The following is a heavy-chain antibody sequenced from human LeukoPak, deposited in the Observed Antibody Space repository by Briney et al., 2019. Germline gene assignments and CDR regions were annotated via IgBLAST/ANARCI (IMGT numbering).Heavy chain of an antibody. CDR3: ARQGRRGTITSWIPGHYFDY. J-gene: IGHJ4*02. D-gene: IGHD5-12*01. Sequence: PSETLSLTCAVYGGSFSGYYWSWIRQPPGKGLEWIGEINHSGSTNYNPSLKSRVTISVDTSKNQFSLKLSSVTAADTAVYYCARQGRRGTITSWIPGHYFDYWGQGTLVTVSS. V-gene: IGHV4-34*01. CDR2: INHSGST. CDR1: GGSFSGYY.